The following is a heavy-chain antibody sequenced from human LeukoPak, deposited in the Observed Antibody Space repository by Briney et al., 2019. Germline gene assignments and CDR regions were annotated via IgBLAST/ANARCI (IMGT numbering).Heavy chain of an antibody. D-gene: IGHD6-13*01. Sequence: SQTLSLTCAISGDSVSSNSAAWDWIRQPPSKGLEWLGRTYYRSKWYNDYAVSVKSRITINPDTSKNQFSLQLNSVTPEDTAVYYCARDRVIAAAGTYYMDVWGKGTTVTVSS. V-gene: IGHV6-1*01. J-gene: IGHJ6*03. CDR2: TYYRSKWYN. CDR3: ARDRVIAAAGTYYMDV. CDR1: GDSVSSNSAA.